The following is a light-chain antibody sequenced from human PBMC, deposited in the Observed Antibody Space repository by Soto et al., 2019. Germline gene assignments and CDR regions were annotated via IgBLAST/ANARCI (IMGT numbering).Light chain of an antibody. CDR3: QQYGSSSYT. CDR2: GAS. Sequence: EIVLTQSPGTLSLSPGERATLSCRASQSVSSTYLAWYQQNPGQAPRLLIYGASSRATGIPDRFSGSGSGTAFALPVSRMEPEDFAVYFCQQYGSSSYTFGQGTKLEIK. V-gene: IGKV3-20*01. CDR1: QSVSSTY. J-gene: IGKJ2*01.